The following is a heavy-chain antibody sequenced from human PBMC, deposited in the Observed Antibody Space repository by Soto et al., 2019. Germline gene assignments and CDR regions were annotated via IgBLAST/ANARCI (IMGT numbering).Heavy chain of an antibody. V-gene: IGHV2-26*01. CDR1: GFSLSNPRMG. CDR2: IFSDDEK. D-gene: IGHD3-22*01. CDR3: ARAPLLRYYHDGSVLYYYYGMDV. Sequence: QVTLKESGPVLMKPTETLTLTCTVSGFSLSNPRMGVSWIRQPPGQALEWLAHIFSDDEKSYSTSLKSRLTTSKDTSKSQVVLTMTNVHPVDTVTYFCARAPLLRYYHDGSVLYYYYGMDVWGQGTTFTVSS. J-gene: IGHJ6*02.